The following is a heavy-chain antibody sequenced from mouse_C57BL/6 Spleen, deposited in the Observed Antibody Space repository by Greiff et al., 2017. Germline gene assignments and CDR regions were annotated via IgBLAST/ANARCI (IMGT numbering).Heavy chain of an antibody. CDR1: GYTFTSYW. CDR3: ARSGMVPDYFDY. D-gene: IGHD2-10*02. CDR2: INPSNGGT. Sequence: QVQLQQPGAELVKPGASVKMSCKASGYTFTSYWMPWVKQRPGQGLEWIGNINPSNGGTNYNEKFKSKATLTVDKSSSTAYMQLSSLTSEDSAVYYCARSGMVPDYFDYWGQGTTLTVSS. J-gene: IGHJ2*01. V-gene: IGHV1-53*01.